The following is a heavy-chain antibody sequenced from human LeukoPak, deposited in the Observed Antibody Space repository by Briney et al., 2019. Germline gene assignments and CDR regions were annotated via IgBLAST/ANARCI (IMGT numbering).Heavy chain of an antibody. CDR2: IVPISGTS. Sequence: GASVKVSCKASGGTFSSYAISWVRQAPGQGLEWMEGIVPISGTSNYAQKFQGRVTITADESTSTAYMELSSLRSEDTAVYYCARSYYDFWSGHKNWFDPWGQGTLVTVSS. CDR3: ARSYYDFWSGHKNWFDP. D-gene: IGHD3-3*01. CDR1: GGTFSSYA. J-gene: IGHJ5*02. V-gene: IGHV1-69*13.